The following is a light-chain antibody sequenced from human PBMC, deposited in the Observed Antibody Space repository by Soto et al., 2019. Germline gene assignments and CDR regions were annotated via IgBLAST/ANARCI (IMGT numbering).Light chain of an antibody. CDR3: QQYGTSPPCT. Sequence: EIVLTQSPGTLSLSPGERATLSCRASQTVSSNYLAWYQQKPGQAPRLLIYGASSRATSIPDRFSGSGSGTDFTLTISRLEPEDFAVYYCQQYGTSPPCTFGQGTRVEIK. V-gene: IGKV3-20*01. CDR2: GAS. CDR1: QTVSSNY. J-gene: IGKJ1*01.